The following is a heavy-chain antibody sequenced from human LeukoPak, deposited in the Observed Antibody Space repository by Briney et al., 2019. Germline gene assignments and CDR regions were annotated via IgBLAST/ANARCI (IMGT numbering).Heavy chain of an antibody. Sequence: LRLSCAASGFTFSSYAMSWIRQPPGKGLEWIGPIYYSGSTHHNPSLKSRVTISVDTSKNQFSLKLSSVTATDTAVYYCAKSLLSAGSGSYGFDPWGQGTLVTVSS. V-gene: IGHV4-30-4*01. D-gene: IGHD3-10*01. CDR1: GFTFSSYA. J-gene: IGHJ5*02. CDR2: IYYSGST. CDR3: AKSLLSAGSGSYGFDP.